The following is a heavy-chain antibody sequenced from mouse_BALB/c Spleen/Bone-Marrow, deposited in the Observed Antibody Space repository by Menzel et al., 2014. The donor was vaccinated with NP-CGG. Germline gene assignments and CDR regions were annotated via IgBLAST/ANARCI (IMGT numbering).Heavy chain of an antibody. J-gene: IGHJ4*01. V-gene: IGHV1S81*02. CDR2: INPGNGGT. D-gene: IGHD2-14*01. CDR1: GYTFTSYY. Sequence: QVQLQQPGAELVKPGASVKLSCKASGYTFTSYYMYWVKQRPGQGLEWIGEINPGNGGTNFNEKFKSKATLTVDKSSSTTYMQLSSLTSEDSAVYYCTRREYYRYDRAMDYWGQGTSVIVSS. CDR3: TRREYYRYDRAMDY.